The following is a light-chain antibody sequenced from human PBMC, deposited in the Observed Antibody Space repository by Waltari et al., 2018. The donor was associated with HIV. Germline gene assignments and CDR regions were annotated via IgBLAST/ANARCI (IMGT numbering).Light chain of an antibody. V-gene: IGKV3-20*01. J-gene: IGKJ2*03. Sequence: EIVLTQCQGTLSLAPGDRATTSCMAGQTVSNKFLAWYQHKRGQAPRLLVYGASSRARGIPDRFSGSGSGTDFTLTISRLEPEDFAMYYCQQYGSSTYSFGQGTKLEIK. CDR2: GAS. CDR3: QQYGSSTYS. CDR1: QTVSNKF.